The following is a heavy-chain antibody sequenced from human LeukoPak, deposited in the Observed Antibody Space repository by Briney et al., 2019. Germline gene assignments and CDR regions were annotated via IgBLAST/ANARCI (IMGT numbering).Heavy chain of an antibody. D-gene: IGHD4-17*01. Sequence: PGGSLRLSCAASGFTFQNYAMSWVRQAPGKGLEWASSISGSGPSTDYADSVKGRFTISRDKAKNTLYLQMNSLRAEDTAVYYCARNPYGDFNSFDYWGQGTLVTVSS. CDR3: ARNPYGDFNSFDY. J-gene: IGHJ4*02. CDR1: GFTFQNYA. V-gene: IGHV3-23*01. CDR2: ISGSGPST.